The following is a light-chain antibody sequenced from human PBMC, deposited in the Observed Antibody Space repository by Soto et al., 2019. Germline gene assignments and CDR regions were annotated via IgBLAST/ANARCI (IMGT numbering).Light chain of an antibody. Sequence: IVMTQSPATLSVSPGQTAPLSCRASQSVSSNLAWHQQKPGQAPRLLAYGASNRATGIPDRFSGSGSGTDFTLTISKLEPEDFAVYYCQHYGSSGTFGQGTKVDIK. CDR2: GAS. V-gene: IGKV3-20*01. CDR3: QHYGSSGT. J-gene: IGKJ1*01. CDR1: QSVSSN.